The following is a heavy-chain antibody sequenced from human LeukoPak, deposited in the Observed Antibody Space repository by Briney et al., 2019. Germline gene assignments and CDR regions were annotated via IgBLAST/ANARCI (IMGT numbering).Heavy chain of an antibody. CDR1: GFTVSSNY. CDR2: IYSGGIT. J-gene: IGHJ4*02. Sequence: GGSLRLFCAASGFTVSSNYMSWVRQAPGKGLEWVSVIYSGGITYYADSVKGRFTISRDNSKNTLYLQMNSLRAEDTAVYYCARRSSTSFFFDYWGQGTLVTVSS. D-gene: IGHD2-2*01. V-gene: IGHV3-53*01. CDR3: ARRSSTSFFFDY.